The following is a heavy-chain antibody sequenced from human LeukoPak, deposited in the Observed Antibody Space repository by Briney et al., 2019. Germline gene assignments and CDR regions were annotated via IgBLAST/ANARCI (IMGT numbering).Heavy chain of an antibody. V-gene: IGHV4-31*03. CDR3: ARGSYYDFWSGDNPPRWFDP. CDR1: GGSISSGGYY. J-gene: IGHJ5*02. Sequence: SETLSLTCTVSGGSISSGGYYWRWIRQHPGKGLEWIGYIYYSGRTYYHPSRKSRVTISVDTSKNQSSLELSSVTAADTAVYYCARGSYYDFWSGDNPPRWFDPWGQGTLVTVSS. D-gene: IGHD3-3*01. CDR2: IYYSGRT.